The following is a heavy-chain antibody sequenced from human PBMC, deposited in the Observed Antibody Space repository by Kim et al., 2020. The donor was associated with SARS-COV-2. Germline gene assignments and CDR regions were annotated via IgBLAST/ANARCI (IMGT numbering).Heavy chain of an antibody. D-gene: IGHD3-3*01. Sequence: SETLSLTCIVSGGSISSGGYYWSWIRQHPGKGLEWIGYIYYSGSTYYNPSLKSRVTISVDTSKNQFSLKLSSVTAADTAVYYCAREIFGVGDLYYFDYWGQGTLVTVSS. J-gene: IGHJ4*02. CDR3: AREIFGVGDLYYFDY. V-gene: IGHV4-31*03. CDR1: GGSISSGGYY. CDR2: IYYSGST.